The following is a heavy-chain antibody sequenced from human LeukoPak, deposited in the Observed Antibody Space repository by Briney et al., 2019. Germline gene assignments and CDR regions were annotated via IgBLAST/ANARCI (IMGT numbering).Heavy chain of an antibody. J-gene: IGHJ5*02. CDR2: VNSDGSST. CDR3: ARAPHHYYDSSGYYPGWFDP. D-gene: IGHD3-22*01. Sequence: GGSLRLSCAASGFTFRSYWMHWVRQAPGKGLVWVSRVNSDGSSTSYADSVKGRFTISRDNAKNTVYLQMNSLRAEDTAVYYCARAPHHYYDSSGYYPGWFDPWGQGTLVTVSS. CDR1: GFTFRSYW. V-gene: IGHV3-74*01.